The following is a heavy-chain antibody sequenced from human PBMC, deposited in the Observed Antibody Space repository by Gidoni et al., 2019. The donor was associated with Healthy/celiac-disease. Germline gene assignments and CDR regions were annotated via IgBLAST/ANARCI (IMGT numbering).Heavy chain of an antibody. J-gene: IGHJ3*02. CDR1: GGSISSYY. Sequence: QVQLQASGPGLVKPSEHLSLTCTVSGGSISSYYWIWILQPPGKGLAWIGYTYYSGSTNYNPSLKRRVTISVDTSKNQFSLKLSSVTAADTAVYYCARAAVDAFDIWGQGTMVTVSS. CDR2: TYYSGST. V-gene: IGHV4-59*01. CDR3: ARAAVDAFDI.